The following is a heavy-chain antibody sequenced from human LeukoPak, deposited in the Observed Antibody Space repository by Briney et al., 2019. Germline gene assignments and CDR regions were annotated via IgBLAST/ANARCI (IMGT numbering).Heavy chain of an antibody. J-gene: IGHJ4*02. D-gene: IGHD6-13*01. CDR1: GFTFGSYA. Sequence: GGSLRLSCAASGFTFGSYAMHWVRQAPGKGLEWVAVVSYDGSSKYYADSVKGRFTISRDNSKNTVYLQMDSLRAEDTAVYYCARDLSWYFFDYWGQGTLVTVSS. CDR2: VSYDGSSK. CDR3: ARDLSWYFFDY. V-gene: IGHV3-30-3*01.